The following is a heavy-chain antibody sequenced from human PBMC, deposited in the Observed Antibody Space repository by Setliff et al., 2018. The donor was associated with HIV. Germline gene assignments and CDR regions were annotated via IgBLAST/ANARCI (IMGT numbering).Heavy chain of an antibody. Sequence: SETLSLTCTVSGGSIRSSSYYWGWIRQPPGKGLEWIGEINHSGSTNYNPSLKSRVTISVDTSKNQFSLKVNSVTAADTAVYYCARHDITLVRGLVWGQGTTVTVSS. CDR3: ARHDITLVRGLV. V-gene: IGHV4-39*01. D-gene: IGHD3-10*01. CDR1: GGSIRSSSYY. CDR2: INHSGST. J-gene: IGHJ6*02.